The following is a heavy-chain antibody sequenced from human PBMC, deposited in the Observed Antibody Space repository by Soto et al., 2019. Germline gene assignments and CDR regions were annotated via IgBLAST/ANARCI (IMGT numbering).Heavy chain of an antibody. CDR1: GDTYASFG. J-gene: IGHJ4*02. Sequence: ASVKVSCKSSGDTYASFGFSWVRQAPGQGLEWLGWISAYNGNTHYAQKVRDRVTLTTDTSTNTAYMELRSLTSDDTAVYYCARDQESITDRILQYWGQGTRVTVSS. CDR3: ARDQESITDRILQY. D-gene: IGHD3-10*01. V-gene: IGHV1-18*01. CDR2: ISAYNGNT.